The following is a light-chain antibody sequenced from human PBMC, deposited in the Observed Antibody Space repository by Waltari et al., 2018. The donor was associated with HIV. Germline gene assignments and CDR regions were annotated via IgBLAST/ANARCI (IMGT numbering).Light chain of an antibody. J-gene: IGLJ2*01. CDR1: SSHIGGNT. CDR2: SNH. CDR3: ASRDDSLNGPV. V-gene: IGLV1-44*01. Sequence: QSVLTQPPSASGTPGQRVTISCSGSSSHIGGNTVNWYQHLPGTAPKLLIYSNHQRPSGVPVRFSGSKSGTSASLASSGLQSEDEADYYCASRDDSLNGPVFGRGTKLTVL.